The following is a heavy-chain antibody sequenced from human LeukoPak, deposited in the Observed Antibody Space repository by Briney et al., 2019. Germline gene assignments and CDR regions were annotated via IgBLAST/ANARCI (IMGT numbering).Heavy chain of an antibody. J-gene: IGHJ4*02. D-gene: IGHD1-1*01. Sequence: GGSLRLSCEASGFTFSSNAMSWVRQAPGKGLEWVSAISGSGGSTYYADSVKGRFTISRDNSKNTLYLQMNSLRAEDTAVYHCTRDRGAYNLYDYWGQGTLVTVSS. CDR3: TRDRGAYNLYDY. CDR1: GFTFSSNA. CDR2: ISGSGGST. V-gene: IGHV3-23*01.